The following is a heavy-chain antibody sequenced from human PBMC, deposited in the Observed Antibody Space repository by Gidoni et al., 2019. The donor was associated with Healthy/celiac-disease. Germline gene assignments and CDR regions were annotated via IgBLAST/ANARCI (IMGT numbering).Heavy chain of an antibody. Sequence: EVQLVESGGVVVQPGGSLRLSCAASGFTFDDYTMHWVRQAPGKGLEWVSLISWDGGSTYYADSVKGRFTISRDNSKNSLYLQMNSLRTEDTALYYCAKEGVKVFRGYGMDVWGQGTTVTVSS. D-gene: IGHD1-20*01. CDR1: GFTFDDYT. V-gene: IGHV3-43*01. CDR2: ISWDGGST. J-gene: IGHJ6*02. CDR3: AKEGVKVFRGYGMDV.